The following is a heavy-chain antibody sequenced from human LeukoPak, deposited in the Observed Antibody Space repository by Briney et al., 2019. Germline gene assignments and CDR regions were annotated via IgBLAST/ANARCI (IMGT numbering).Heavy chain of an antibody. Sequence: HAGGSLRLSCAASGFTVSSNYMSWVRQAPGKGLEWVSVIYSGGSTYYADSVKGRFTISRDNSKNTLYLQMNSLRAEDTAVYYCAREMGLGSYFDYWGQGTLVTVSS. CDR1: GFTVSSNY. D-gene: IGHD3-10*01. CDR3: AREMGLGSYFDY. J-gene: IGHJ4*02. CDR2: IYSGGST. V-gene: IGHV3-66*01.